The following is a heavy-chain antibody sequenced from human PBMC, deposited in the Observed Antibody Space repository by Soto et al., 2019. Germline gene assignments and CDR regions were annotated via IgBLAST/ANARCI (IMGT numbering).Heavy chain of an antibody. J-gene: IGHJ4*02. Sequence: ASVKVSCEASGYTFTSYAMHWVRQAPGQRLEWMGWINAGNGNTKYSQKFQGRVTITRDTSASTAYMELSSLRSEDTAVYYCARDTIFGVASFDYWGQGTLVTVSS. D-gene: IGHD3-3*01. V-gene: IGHV1-3*01. CDR1: GYTFTSYA. CDR2: INAGNGNT. CDR3: ARDTIFGVASFDY.